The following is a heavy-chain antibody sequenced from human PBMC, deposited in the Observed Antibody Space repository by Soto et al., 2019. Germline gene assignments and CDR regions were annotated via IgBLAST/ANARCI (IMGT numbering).Heavy chain of an antibody. D-gene: IGHD4-17*01. J-gene: IGHJ4*02. CDR1: GGSFSGYY. CDR3: ARANSSSSTDYGDYADY. CDR2: INHSGST. V-gene: IGHV4-34*01. Sequence: QVQLQQWGAGLLKPSETLSLTCAVYGGSFSGYYWSWIRQPPGKGLEWIGEINHSGSTNHNPSLKSRVTISVDTSKNQFSLKLSSVTAADTAVYYCARANSSSSTDYGDYADYWGQGTLVTVSS.